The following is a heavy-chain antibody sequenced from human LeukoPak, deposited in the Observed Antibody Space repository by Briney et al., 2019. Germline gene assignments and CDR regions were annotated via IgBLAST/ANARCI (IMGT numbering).Heavy chain of an antibody. D-gene: IGHD6-19*01. CDR2: ISYDGSNK. CDR1: GFTFSSYG. V-gene: IGHV3-30*18. J-gene: IGHJ6*02. Sequence: GGSLRLSCAASGFTFSSYGMHWVRQAPGKGLEWVAVISYDGSNKYYADSVKGRFTISRDNSKNTLYLQMNSLRAEDTAVYYCAKGPESSGWYYYYYGMDVWGQGTTVTVPS. CDR3: AKGPESSGWYYYYYGMDV.